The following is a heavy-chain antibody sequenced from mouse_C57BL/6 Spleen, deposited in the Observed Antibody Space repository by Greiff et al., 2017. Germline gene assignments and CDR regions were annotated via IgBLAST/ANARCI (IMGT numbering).Heavy chain of an antibody. D-gene: IGHD2-4*01. Sequence: QVQLQQPGAELVRPGSSVKLSCKASGYTFTSYWMHWVKQRPIQGLEWIGNIDPSDSETHYNQKFKDKATLTVDKSSSTAYMQLSSLTSEDSAVYYCAREGGYDYDNWYFDVWGTGTTVTVSS. CDR3: AREGGYDYDNWYFDV. V-gene: IGHV1-52*01. J-gene: IGHJ1*03. CDR1: GYTFTSYW. CDR2: IDPSDSET.